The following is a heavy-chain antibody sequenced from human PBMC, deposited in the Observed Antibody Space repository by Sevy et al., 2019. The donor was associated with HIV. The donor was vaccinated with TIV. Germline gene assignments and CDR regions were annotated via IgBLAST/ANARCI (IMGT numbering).Heavy chain of an antibody. CDR1: GFTVSRYA. Sequence: GGSLRLSCAASGFTVSRYAMSWVRQAPGKGLEWVSAISGSGGSTYYADSVKGRFTISRDNSKNTLYLQMNSLRAEDTAVYYCARQGGVEDYWGQGTLVTVSS. CDR2: ISGSGGST. CDR3: ARQGGVEDY. V-gene: IGHV3-23*01. D-gene: IGHD2-15*01. J-gene: IGHJ4*02.